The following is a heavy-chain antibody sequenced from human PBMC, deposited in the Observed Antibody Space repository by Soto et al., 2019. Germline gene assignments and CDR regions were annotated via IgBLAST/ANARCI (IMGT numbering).Heavy chain of an antibody. D-gene: IGHD3-10*01. V-gene: IGHV1-69*06. Sequence: SVKVSCKASGGTFSSYAISWVRQAPGQGLEWMGGIIPIFGTANYAQKFQGRVTITADKSTSTAYMELSSLRSEDTAVYYCARVGGVIAHVNMVRAPLDYCYYYGMDVWGQGTTDTVSS. J-gene: IGHJ6*02. CDR1: GGTFSSYA. CDR2: IIPIFGTA. CDR3: ARVGGVIAHVNMVRAPLDYCYYYGMDV.